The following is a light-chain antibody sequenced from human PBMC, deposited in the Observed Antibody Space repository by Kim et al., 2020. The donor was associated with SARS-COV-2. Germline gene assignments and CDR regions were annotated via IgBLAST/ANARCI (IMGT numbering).Light chain of an antibody. CDR2: AAS. J-gene: IGKJ4*01. V-gene: IGKV1-9*01. CDR3: QQLNTYPLT. Sequence: DIQLTQSPSFLSASVEDRVTITCRASQAIGTYLAWYQLKPGKAPKLLIYAASSLQSGVPSRFSGSGSGTEFTLTISSLQPEDYATYYCQQLNTYPLTFGGGTKVDIK. CDR1: QAIGTY.